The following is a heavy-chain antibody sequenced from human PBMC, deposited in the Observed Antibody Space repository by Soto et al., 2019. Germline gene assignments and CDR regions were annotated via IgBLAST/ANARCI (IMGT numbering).Heavy chain of an antibody. V-gene: IGHV3-23*01. D-gene: IGHD6-13*01. CDR1: GFTFSSYA. CDR3: AKGPWGSTWNNLFDR. J-gene: IGHJ5*02. Sequence: PGGSLRLSCATSGFTFSSYAMSWVRQAPGKGLEWVSVIGGSGKSTYYADSVEGRFTISRDNSKNTLYLELNSLRADDTAIYYCAKGPWGSTWNNLFDRWGQGTLVTVSS. CDR2: IGGSGKST.